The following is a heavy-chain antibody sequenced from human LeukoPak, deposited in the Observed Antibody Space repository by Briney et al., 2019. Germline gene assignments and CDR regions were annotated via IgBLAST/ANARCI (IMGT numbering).Heavy chain of an antibody. J-gene: IGHJ6*02. D-gene: IGHD2-2*01. CDR1: GFTFSDHA. Sequence: GGSLRLSCAASGFTFSDHAMSWVRQAPGKGLEWVSAIRGTGTTTFYAASVKGRFTISRDNSKNTADLQMNSLRAEDTAVYYCARDQDYCSSTSCYPAVYYYYGMDVWGQGTTVTVSS. V-gene: IGHV3-23*01. CDR3: ARDQDYCSSTSCYPAVYYYYGMDV. CDR2: IRGTGTTT.